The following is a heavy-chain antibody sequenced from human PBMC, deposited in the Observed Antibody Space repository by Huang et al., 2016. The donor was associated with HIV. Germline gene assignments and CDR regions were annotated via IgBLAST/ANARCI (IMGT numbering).Heavy chain of an antibody. V-gene: IGHV1-18*01. Sequence: QVQLVQSGAEVKKPGASVKVSCKASGYTFSSFGISWVRQAPGQGLEWGGWISVYNGNKKFAQKVQGRLTMTTDTSTSTAYMELRSLRSDDTAVYYCARGGGIQLWLLGYYYMDVWGNGTTVTVSS. J-gene: IGHJ6*03. CDR1: GYTFSSFG. CDR2: ISVYNGNK. D-gene: IGHD5-18*01. CDR3: ARGGGIQLWLLGYYYMDV.